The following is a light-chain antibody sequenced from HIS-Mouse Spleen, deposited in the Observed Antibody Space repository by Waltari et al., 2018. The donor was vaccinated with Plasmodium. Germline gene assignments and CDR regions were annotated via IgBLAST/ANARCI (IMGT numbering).Light chain of an antibody. V-gene: IGKV3-15*01. Sequence: EIVMTQSPATLSVSPGERATLSCRASPSVSSNLAWYQQKPGQAPRLLIFGASTRSTGIPARCSGSGSGTEFTFTISSMQSEDFAVYYCQQYNNWPRGTFGQGTKVEIK. J-gene: IGKJ1*01. CDR3: QQYNNWPRGT. CDR2: GAS. CDR1: PSVSSN.